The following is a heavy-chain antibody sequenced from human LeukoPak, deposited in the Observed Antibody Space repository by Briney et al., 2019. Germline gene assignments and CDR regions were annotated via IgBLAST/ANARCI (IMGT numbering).Heavy chain of an antibody. CDR1: GFTVSSNY. D-gene: IGHD4/OR15-4a*01. Sequence: GGSLRLSCAASGFTVSSNYMSWVRQAPGKGLEWVSGLSGSGSSTDYADSVKGRFTVSRDNSKNTLFLQMNSLRAEDTAIYYCAKERDHGPADYWGQGTLVTVSS. CDR3: AKERDHGPADY. J-gene: IGHJ4*02. V-gene: IGHV3-23*01. CDR2: LSGSGSST.